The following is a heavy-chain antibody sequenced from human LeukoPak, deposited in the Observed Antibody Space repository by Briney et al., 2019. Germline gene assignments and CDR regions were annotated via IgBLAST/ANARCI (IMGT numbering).Heavy chain of an antibody. V-gene: IGHV4-39*01. CDR3: ARQGDDSSDLRGAFDI. J-gene: IGHJ3*02. CDR2: IYYSGSA. D-gene: IGHD4-11*01. CDR1: GGSISSNNHY. Sequence: SETLSLTCTASGGSISSNNHYWAWIRQPPGKGLEWIGSIYYSGSAYYNPSLKSRITMSVDTSKNQFSLKLSSVTAADTAVYYCARQGDDSSDLRGAFDIWGQGTLVTVSS.